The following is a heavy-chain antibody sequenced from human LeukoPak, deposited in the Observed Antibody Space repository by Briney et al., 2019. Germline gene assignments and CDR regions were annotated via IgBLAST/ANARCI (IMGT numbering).Heavy chain of an antibody. Sequence: PGGSLRLSCAASGFTFSSYGMHWVRQAPGKGLEWVAVIWYDGSNKYYADSVKGRFTISRDNSKNTLYLQMNSLRAEDTAVYYCAREGTIFGVDYYYYSMDVWGQGTTVTVSS. D-gene: IGHD3-3*01. CDR1: GFTFSSYG. J-gene: IGHJ6*02. V-gene: IGHV3-33*01. CDR2: IWYDGSNK. CDR3: AREGTIFGVDYYYYSMDV.